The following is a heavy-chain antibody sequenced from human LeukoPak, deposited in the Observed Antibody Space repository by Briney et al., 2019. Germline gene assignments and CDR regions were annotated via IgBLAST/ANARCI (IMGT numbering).Heavy chain of an antibody. J-gene: IGHJ3*02. CDR1: GFTFSSYA. CDR2: IGAGGTFT. CDR3: AKVTGSGSYLADAFDI. V-gene: IGHV3-23*01. D-gene: IGHD3-10*01. Sequence: GGSLRLSCTASGFTFSSYAMNWLRQAPGKGREGVSGIGAGGTFTYYADSVRGRFTVSRDNYKNTLYLQMKSLRAEDTDVYYCAKVTGSGSYLADAFDIWGHGTVVSVSS.